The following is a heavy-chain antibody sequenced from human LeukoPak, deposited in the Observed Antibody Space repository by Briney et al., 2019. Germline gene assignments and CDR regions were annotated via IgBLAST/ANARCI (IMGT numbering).Heavy chain of an antibody. CDR3: ATDLNCGGDCPYYYYMDV. Sequence: ASVKVSCKASGYTFTGYYMHWVRQAPGQGLEWMGWINPNSGGTNYAQKFQGRVTMTRDTSISTAYMELSRLRSDDTAVYYGATDLNCGGDCPYYYYMDVWGKGTTVTVSS. D-gene: IGHD2-21*01. CDR2: INPNSGGT. CDR1: GYTFTGYY. J-gene: IGHJ6*03. V-gene: IGHV1-2*02.